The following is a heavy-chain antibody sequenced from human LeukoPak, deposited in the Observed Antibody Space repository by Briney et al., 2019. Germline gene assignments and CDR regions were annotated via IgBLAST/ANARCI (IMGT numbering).Heavy chain of an antibody. J-gene: IGHJ4*02. Sequence: PGGSLRLSRAASGYTFSSYSINWVRQAPGKGLERVSGISASGGSRYYADSVKGRFTISRDNSRNTVFLQVNSLRGDDTAVYYCAQDRGATVTTFAHWGLGTLVTVSS. V-gene: IGHV3-23*01. CDR1: GYTFSSYS. CDR3: AQDRGATVTTFAH. D-gene: IGHD4-17*01. CDR2: ISASGGSR.